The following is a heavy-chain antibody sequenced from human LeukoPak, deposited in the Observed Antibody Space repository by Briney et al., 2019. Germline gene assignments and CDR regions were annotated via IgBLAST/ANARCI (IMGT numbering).Heavy chain of an antibody. J-gene: IGHJ4*02. CDR1: GDSISSYY. CDR3: ASGLRYFDLYY. D-gene: IGHD3-9*01. Sequence: PSETLSLTCTVSGDSISSYYWSWIRQPAGKGLEWIGRIYTSGSTNYNPSLKSRVTISVDTSKNQFSLKLSSVTAADTAVYYCASGLRYFDLYYWGQGTLVTVSS. CDR2: IYTSGST. V-gene: IGHV4-4*07.